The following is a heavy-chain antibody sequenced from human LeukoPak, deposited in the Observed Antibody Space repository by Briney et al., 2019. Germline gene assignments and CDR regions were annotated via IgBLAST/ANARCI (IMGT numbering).Heavy chain of an antibody. V-gene: IGHV4-59*01. Sequence: SETLSLTCTVSGGSISNYYWSWIRQPPGKGLEWIVYIYSTGSAIYKPSLRSRVTISVDTSKNQFSLKLSSVSAADTAVYSCARRPLTDLAFDVWGQGTMVTVSS. J-gene: IGHJ3*01. D-gene: IGHD3-9*01. CDR1: GGSISNYY. CDR3: ARRPLTDLAFDV. CDR2: IYSTGSA.